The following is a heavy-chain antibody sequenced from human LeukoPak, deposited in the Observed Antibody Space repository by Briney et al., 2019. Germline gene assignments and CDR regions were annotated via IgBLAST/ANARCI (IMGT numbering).Heavy chain of an antibody. J-gene: IGHJ4*02. V-gene: IGHV3-23*01. CDR3: VKDLARYYDTSGYEYFDY. D-gene: IGHD3-22*01. CDR2: IGTNVDRT. Sequence: GGSLRLSCVASGFTFSSYAMSWVRQAPGKGLEWVSIIGTNVDRTFYADFVEGRFTISRDNSKNTLYLHMNSLRVEDTAVYYCVKDLARYYDTSGYEYFDYWGQGTLVSVSS. CDR1: GFTFSSYA.